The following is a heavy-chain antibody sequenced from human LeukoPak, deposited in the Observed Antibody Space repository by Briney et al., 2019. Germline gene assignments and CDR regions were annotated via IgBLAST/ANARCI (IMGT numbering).Heavy chain of an antibody. CDR1: GFSFTYAW. Sequence: GGSLRLSCVASGFSFTYAWMSWVRQAPGKGLQWVGHIRSETDGATTDYAAAVQGRFTISRDDSKKMLYLETNSLKTEDTGLYYCTTDLNQRLKWFGNPLDHWGQGTPVTVSS. CDR3: TTDLNQRLKWFGNPLDH. D-gene: IGHD3-10*01. CDR2: IRSETDGATT. V-gene: IGHV3-15*01. J-gene: IGHJ4*02.